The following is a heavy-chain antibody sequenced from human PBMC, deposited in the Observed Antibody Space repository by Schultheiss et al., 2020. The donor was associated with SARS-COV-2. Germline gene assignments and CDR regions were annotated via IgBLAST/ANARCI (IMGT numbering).Heavy chain of an antibody. Sequence: SETLSLTCAVSGGSISSGGYSWSWIRQPPGKGLEWIGYIYYSGSTNYNPSLKSRVTISVDTSKNQFSLKLSSVTAADTAVYYCARARKTTVTTDWGQGTLVTVSS. J-gene: IGHJ4*02. D-gene: IGHD4-17*01. CDR2: IYYSGST. V-gene: IGHV4-61*08. CDR3: ARARKTTVTTD. CDR1: GGSISSGGYS.